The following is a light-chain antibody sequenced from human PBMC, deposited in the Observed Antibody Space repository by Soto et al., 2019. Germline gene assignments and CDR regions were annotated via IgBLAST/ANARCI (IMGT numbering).Light chain of an antibody. V-gene: IGKV1-33*01. CDR2: EAS. J-gene: IGKJ4*01. CDR1: QAIINY. Sequence: DIQMTQSPSSLSASVGDRVTISCQASQAIINYVNWYQQKPGKAPKLLIYEASKLETGVPSRFSGTGFGTHFTFTISSLQPEDTATYYCQHYDDLPSLTFGGGTKVDIK. CDR3: QHYDDLPSLT.